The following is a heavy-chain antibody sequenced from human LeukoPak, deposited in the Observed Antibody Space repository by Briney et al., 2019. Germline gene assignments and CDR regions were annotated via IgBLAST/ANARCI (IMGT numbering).Heavy chain of an antibody. CDR3: ARENNFGSGMDV. J-gene: IGHJ6*02. V-gene: IGHV3-53*01. CDR2: IYSGGNT. Sequence: TGGSLRLSCAASGFTVSSNSMNWVRQAPGKGLQWVSVIYSGGNTYYADSVKGRFTISRDNSKNTLYLQMNSLRAEDTAIYYCARENNFGSGMDVWGQGTTVTVSS. CDR1: GFTVSSNS. D-gene: IGHD3-10*01.